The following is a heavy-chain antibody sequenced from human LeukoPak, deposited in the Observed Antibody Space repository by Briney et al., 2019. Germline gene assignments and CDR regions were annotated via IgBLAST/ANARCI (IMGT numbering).Heavy chain of an antibody. V-gene: IGHV1-2*02. D-gene: IGHD6-6*01. CDR2: INPNSGGT. J-gene: IGHJ4*02. Sequence: ASVKVSCKASGYTFTGYYMHWVRQAPGQGLEWMGWINPNSGGTNYAQKFQGRVTMTRDTSISTAYMELSRLRSDDTAVYYCAREYSSSSPGLLDYWGQGTLVTVSS. CDR1: GYTFTGYY. CDR3: AREYSSSSPGLLDY.